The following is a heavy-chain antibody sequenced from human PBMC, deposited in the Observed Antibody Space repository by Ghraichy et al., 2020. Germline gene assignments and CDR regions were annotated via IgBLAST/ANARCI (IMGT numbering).Heavy chain of an antibody. D-gene: IGHD3-3*01. CDR2: VYYTGST. Sequence: SETLSLTCTVSGGSISSTSYYWSWIRQPPGKGLEWIGSVYYTGSTHYNPFLKSRVTISADTSKKQFSLKLSTVTAADTAVYYCARDLSRYDFWSGYYREDYYYYGMDVWGQGTTVTVSS. CDR3: ARDLSRYDFWSGYYREDYYYYGMDV. CDR1: GGSISSTSYY. V-gene: IGHV4-39*07. J-gene: IGHJ6*02.